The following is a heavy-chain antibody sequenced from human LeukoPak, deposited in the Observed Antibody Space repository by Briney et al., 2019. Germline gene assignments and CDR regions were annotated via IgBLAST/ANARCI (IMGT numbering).Heavy chain of an antibody. J-gene: IGHJ3*02. Sequence: PGGSLRLSCAASGFTFSSYAMSWVRQTPGKGLEWVSAISGSGGSTYYADSVKGRFTISRDNSKNTLYLQMNSLRAEDTAVYYCAKGYYYDSSGYLDGAFDIWGQGTLVTVSS. CDR1: GFTFSSYA. CDR2: ISGSGGST. V-gene: IGHV3-23*01. CDR3: AKGYYYDSSGYLDGAFDI. D-gene: IGHD3-22*01.